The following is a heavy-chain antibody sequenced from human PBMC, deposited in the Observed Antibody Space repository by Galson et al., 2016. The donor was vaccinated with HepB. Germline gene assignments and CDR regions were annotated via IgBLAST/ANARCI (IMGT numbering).Heavy chain of an antibody. CDR1: GFSVSSNY. V-gene: IGHV3-53*01. Sequence: SLRLSCAASGFSVSSNYIIWVRQAPGKGLEWVSAIYSGGSTYYADAVKGHFTVSRDNPKNTVYLQMNSLRAEDTAVYYCAREAIAAAGTHDAFAVWGQGTMVTVSS. J-gene: IGHJ3*01. D-gene: IGHD6-13*01. CDR3: AREAIAAAGTHDAFAV. CDR2: IYSGGST.